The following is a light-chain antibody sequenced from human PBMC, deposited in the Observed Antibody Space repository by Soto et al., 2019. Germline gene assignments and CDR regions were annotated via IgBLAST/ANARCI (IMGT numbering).Light chain of an antibody. V-gene: IGKV3-15*01. CDR1: QSVSGN. Sequence: EIVMTQSPATLSLSPGERATLSCMASQSVSGNLSWYQQKPGQAPRLLIYGASTRATGIPARFSGSGSGTEFTLTISSLQSEDFAVYYCQQYNNWPPITFGQGTRLEIK. CDR3: QQYNNWPPIT. CDR2: GAS. J-gene: IGKJ5*01.